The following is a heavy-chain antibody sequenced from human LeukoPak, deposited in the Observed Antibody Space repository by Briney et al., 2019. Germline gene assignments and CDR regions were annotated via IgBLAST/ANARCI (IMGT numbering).Heavy chain of an antibody. CDR2: IYYSGST. CDR3: ARGGSGWYNWFDP. CDR1: GGSIIIYY. Sequence: SETLSLTCTVSGGSIIIYYWSWIRQPPGKGLEWIGYIYYSGSTNYNPSLKSRVTISVDTSKNQFSLKLSSVTAADTAVYYCARGGSGWYNWFDPWGQGTLVTVSS. J-gene: IGHJ5*02. D-gene: IGHD6-19*01. V-gene: IGHV4-59*01.